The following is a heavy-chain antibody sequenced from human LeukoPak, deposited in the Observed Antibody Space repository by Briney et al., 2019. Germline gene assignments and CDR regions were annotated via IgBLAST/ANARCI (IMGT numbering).Heavy chain of an antibody. J-gene: IGHJ3*02. V-gene: IGHV1-2*02. CDR1: GYTFTGYY. D-gene: IGHD2-21*02. CDR3: ARSYCGGDCYRVNAFDI. Sequence: ASVKVSCKASGYTFTGYYMHWVRQAPGQGLEWMGWINPNSGGTNYAQKFQGRVTMTRDTSISTAYMELSRLRSDDTAVYYCARSYCGGDCYRVNAFDIWGQGTMVTVPS. CDR2: INPNSGGT.